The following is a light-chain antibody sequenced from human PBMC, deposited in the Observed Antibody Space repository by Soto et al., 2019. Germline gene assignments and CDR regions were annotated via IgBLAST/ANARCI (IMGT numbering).Light chain of an antibody. Sequence: QSVLTQPRSVSGSPGQSVTISCTGTSNDVGRFNYVSWYQQYPGKAPKLMIYDVTKRPSGVPDRFSGSKSGNTASLTISGLQAEDEADYYCCEYVANYPYVFGTGTKVTVL. J-gene: IGLJ1*01. CDR3: CEYVANYPYV. V-gene: IGLV2-11*01. CDR1: SNDVGRFNY. CDR2: DVT.